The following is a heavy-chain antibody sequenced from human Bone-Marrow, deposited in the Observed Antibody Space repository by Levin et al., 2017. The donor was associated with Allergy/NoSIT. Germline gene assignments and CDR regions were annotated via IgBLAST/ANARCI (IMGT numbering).Heavy chain of an antibody. CDR3: ARVLSSGMSDF. J-gene: IGHJ4*02. Sequence: SSETLSLTCTVSGGSINNYYWSWIRQPPGKGLEWIGYIHFSGSTKYNPSLTSRVTISVDTSKNQFSLRLNSVTAADTAVYYCARVLSSGMSDFWGLGTLVTVSS. CDR2: IHFSGST. D-gene: IGHD3-10*01. CDR1: GGSINNYY. V-gene: IGHV4-59*01.